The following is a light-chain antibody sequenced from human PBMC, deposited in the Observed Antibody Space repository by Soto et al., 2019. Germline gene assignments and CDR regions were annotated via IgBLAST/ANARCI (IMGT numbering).Light chain of an antibody. V-gene: IGLV2-14*03. CDR1: SSDVGGYNY. CDR3: SSYTASSTYV. Sequence: QSVLTQPASVSGFPGQSITISCTGTSSDVGGYNYVSWYQHHPGKAPKLMIFDVSSRPSGVSNRFSGSKSGNTASLTISGLQAEDEADYYCSSYTASSTYVFGTGTQLTVL. CDR2: DVS. J-gene: IGLJ1*01.